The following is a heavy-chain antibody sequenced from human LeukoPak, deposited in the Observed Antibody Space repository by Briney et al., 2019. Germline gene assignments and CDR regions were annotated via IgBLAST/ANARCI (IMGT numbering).Heavy chain of an antibody. D-gene: IGHD4-17*01. V-gene: IGHV4-59*12. CDR2: IYYSGSGST. CDR1: GGSISPYY. J-gene: IGHJ4*02. CDR3: ASVGAGTVTTLDY. Sequence: SETLSLTCTVSGGSISPYYWSWIRQPPGKGLEWIGYIYYSGSGSTNNNPSLKSRVTISVDKSKNQFSLKLSSVTAADTAVYYCASVGAGTVTTLDYWGQGTLVTVSS.